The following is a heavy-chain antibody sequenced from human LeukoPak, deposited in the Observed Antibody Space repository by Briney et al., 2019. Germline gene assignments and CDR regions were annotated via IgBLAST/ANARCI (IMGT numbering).Heavy chain of an antibody. D-gene: IGHD2-2*01. CDR2: IIPIFCTA. V-gene: IGHV1-69*13. CDR1: GGTFSSYA. Sequence: SVKVSCNASGGTFSSYAISWVRQAPGQGLEWMGGIIPIFCTANNRQKVQGRVTIAADESTSPGYMELSSLRSEDTAVYYCATLVPAARWCDPWGQGTLVTVSS. J-gene: IGHJ5*02. CDR3: ATLVPAARWCDP.